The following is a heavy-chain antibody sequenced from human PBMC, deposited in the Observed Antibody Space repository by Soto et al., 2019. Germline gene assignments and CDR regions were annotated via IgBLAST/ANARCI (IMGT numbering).Heavy chain of an antibody. CDR1: GGSVSSGSYY. Sequence: PSETLSLTCTVSGGSVSSGSYYWSWIRRPPGKGLEWIGYIYYSGSTNYNPSLKSRVTISVDTSKNQFSLKLSSVTAADTAVYYCARVRRYTIFGVVTTNFDYWGQGTLVTVSS. CDR2: IYYSGST. D-gene: IGHD3-3*01. J-gene: IGHJ4*02. CDR3: ARVRRYTIFGVVTTNFDY. V-gene: IGHV4-61*01.